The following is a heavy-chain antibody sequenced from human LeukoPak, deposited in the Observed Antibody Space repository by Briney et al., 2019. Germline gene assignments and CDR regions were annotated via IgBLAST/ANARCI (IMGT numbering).Heavy chain of an antibody. CDR1: GFTFRSYA. V-gene: IGHV3-23*01. Sequence: GGSLRLSCAASGFTFRSYAMNWVRQAPGKGLEWVSTITGSGDSTYYADSMKGRFTISGDNSENTLYLQMNSLRAEDTAIYYCAKEFALSTNSVPYIWFDTWGQGTLVTVSS. CDR2: ITGSGDST. J-gene: IGHJ5*02. CDR3: AKEFALSTNSVPYIWFDT. D-gene: IGHD2-8*01.